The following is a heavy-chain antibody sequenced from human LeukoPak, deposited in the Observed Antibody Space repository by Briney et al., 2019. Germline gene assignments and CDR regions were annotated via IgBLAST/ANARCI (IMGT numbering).Heavy chain of an antibody. CDR1: GFAFRNYW. CDR2: INPDGSTT. D-gene: IGHD6-19*01. V-gene: IGHV3-74*01. J-gene: IGHJ5*02. CDR3: VREGGSDWYSGWFDP. Sequence: PGGSLRLSCVASGFAFRNYWMYWVRQGPGKGLVWLSRINPDGSTTTYADSVKGRSTISRDNANRMLSLHINSLRVEDSAIYYCVREGGSDWYSGWFDPWGQGTQVTVSS.